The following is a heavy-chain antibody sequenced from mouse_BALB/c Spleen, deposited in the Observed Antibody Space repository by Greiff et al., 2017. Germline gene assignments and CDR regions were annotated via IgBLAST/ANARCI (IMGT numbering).Heavy chain of an antibody. CDR2: IDPENGDT. CDR3: KGLYYGNYKESMDY. J-gene: IGHJ4*01. CDR1: GFNIKDYY. V-gene: IGHV14-4*02. D-gene: IGHD2-1*01. Sequence: VQLQQSGAELVRSGASVKLSCTASGFNIKDYYMHWVKQRPEQGLEWIGWIDPENGDTEYAPKFQGKATMTADTSSNTAYLQLSSLTSEDTSVYYWKGLYYGNYKESMDYWGQGTSVTVAS.